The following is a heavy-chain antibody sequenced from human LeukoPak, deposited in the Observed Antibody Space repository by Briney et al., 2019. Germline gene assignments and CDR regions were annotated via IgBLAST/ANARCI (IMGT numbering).Heavy chain of an antibody. CDR2: IWYDGSNK. Sequence: GGSPRLSCAASGFTFSSYGMHWVRQAPGKGLEWVAVIWYDGSNKYYADSVKGRFTISRDNSKNTLYLQMNSLRAEDTAVYYCAKDRATYYYDSSGYDYWGQGTLVTVSS. CDR1: GFTFSSYG. CDR3: AKDRATYYYDSSGYDY. J-gene: IGHJ4*02. D-gene: IGHD3-22*01. V-gene: IGHV3-33*06.